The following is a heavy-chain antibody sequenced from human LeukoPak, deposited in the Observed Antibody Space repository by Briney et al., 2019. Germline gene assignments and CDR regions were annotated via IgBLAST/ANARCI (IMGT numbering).Heavy chain of an antibody. CDR3: ARDIGSGSYPYYFDY. Sequence: GGSLRLSCAASGFTFSSYSMNWVRQAPGKGLEWVSSISSSSSYIYYADSVKGRFTISRDNAKNSLYLQMNSLRAEDTAVYYCARDIGSGSYPYYFDYWGQGTLVTVSS. D-gene: IGHD3-10*01. CDR1: GFTFSSYS. CDR2: ISSSSSYI. V-gene: IGHV3-21*01. J-gene: IGHJ4*02.